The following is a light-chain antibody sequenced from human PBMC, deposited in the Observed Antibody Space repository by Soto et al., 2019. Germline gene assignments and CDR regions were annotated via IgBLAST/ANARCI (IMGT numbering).Light chain of an antibody. Sequence: QAVVTQETSLSVSPGGSVTLTCALNSGSVSTRHYASWYQQPPGQAPRTLIYSTNSRSSGVPDRFSGAVFGGKAALTITGAQAHDESDYCCVLYMGSGIWVFGGGTKLTVL. J-gene: IGLJ3*02. V-gene: IGLV8-61*01. CDR1: SGSVSTRHY. CDR3: VLYMGSGIWV. CDR2: STN.